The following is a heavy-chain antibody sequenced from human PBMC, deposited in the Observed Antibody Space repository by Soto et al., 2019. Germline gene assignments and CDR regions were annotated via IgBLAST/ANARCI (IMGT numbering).Heavy chain of an antibody. CDR1: RFTFSSFW. D-gene: IGHD1-7*01. V-gene: IGHV3-7*05. CDR3: ARDITGTESLDY. CDR2: IKQDGSEK. Sequence: GGSLRLSCAASRFTFSSFWMSWVRQAPGKGLEWVANIKQDGSEKYYVDSVKGRFTISRDNAKNSLYLQMNSLRAEDTAVYYCARDITGTESLDYWCQGTLVTVSS. J-gene: IGHJ4*02.